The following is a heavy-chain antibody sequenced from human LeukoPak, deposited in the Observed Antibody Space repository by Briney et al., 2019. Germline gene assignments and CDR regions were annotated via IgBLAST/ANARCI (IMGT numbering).Heavy chain of an antibody. V-gene: IGHV3-7*01. Sequence: GGSLRLSCVVSEFTFSSNWMNWVRQAPGKGLEWVANIKSDGSEKYYADSVKGRFTISRDNAKNSLYLQVNSLKAEDTAVYYCASGSGWRQLYWGQGTLVTVSP. J-gene: IGHJ4*02. D-gene: IGHD5-24*01. CDR2: IKSDGSEK. CDR3: ASGSGWRQLY. CDR1: EFTFSSNW.